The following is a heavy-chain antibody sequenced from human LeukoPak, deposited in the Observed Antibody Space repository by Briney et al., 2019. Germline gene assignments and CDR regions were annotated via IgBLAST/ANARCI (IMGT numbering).Heavy chain of an antibody. CDR3: ARGMQQLYHFDS. V-gene: IGHV4-59*01. Sequence: SETLSLTCAVSGGSISSYYWSWIRQPPGKGLEWVGYIYYSGSTNYNPSLKSRVTISVDTSKNQFSLKLSSVTAADTAVYYCARGMQQLYHFDSWGRGTLVTVSS. D-gene: IGHD6-13*01. J-gene: IGHJ4*02. CDR1: GGSISSYY. CDR2: IYYSGST.